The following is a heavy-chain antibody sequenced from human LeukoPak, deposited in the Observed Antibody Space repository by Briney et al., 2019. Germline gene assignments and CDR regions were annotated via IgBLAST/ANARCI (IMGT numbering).Heavy chain of an antibody. V-gene: IGHV1-69*05. CDR2: FIPIFGTA. CDR1: GATFNSHA. Sequence: SVKVSCKASGATFNSHAISWVRQAPGQGLQWMGRFIPIFGTANYAQKLQGRVSITTDASTSTAYMQLSSLRFDDTAVYYCARDLGITGTYDNHCFDYWGQGTLVTVSS. D-gene: IGHD1-20*01. J-gene: IGHJ4*02. CDR3: ARDLGITGTYDNHCFDY.